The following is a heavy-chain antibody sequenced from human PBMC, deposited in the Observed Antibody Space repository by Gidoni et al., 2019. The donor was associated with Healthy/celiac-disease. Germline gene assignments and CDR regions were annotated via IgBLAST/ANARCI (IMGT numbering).Heavy chain of an antibody. V-gene: IGHV3-30-3*01. CDR2: ISYDGSNK. CDR1: GFPFSSYA. Sequence: QVQLVESGGGVVQPGRSLRLSCAASGFPFSSYAMHWVRPAPVKGLEWVAVISYDGSNKNYADSVKGRFTISRDNSKNTLYLQMNSLRAEDTAVYYCARDGFELWLGSYFDYWGQGTLVTVSS. CDR3: ARDGFELWLGSYFDY. D-gene: IGHD5-18*01. J-gene: IGHJ4*02.